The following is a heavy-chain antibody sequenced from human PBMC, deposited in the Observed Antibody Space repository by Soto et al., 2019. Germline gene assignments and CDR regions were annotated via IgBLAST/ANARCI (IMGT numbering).Heavy chain of an antibody. CDR3: ASGRDAYKTGY. CDR2: IYHTGSA. D-gene: IGHD1-1*01. Sequence: QVQLQGSGPGLVKPSETLSLACTVAGDSVSSYNSYWSWIRQPPGKGLEWIGYIYHTGSAYYNPSLESRLTISMDTYKNQFSLKMNSVTAADTAVYYCASGRDAYKTGYWGQGTLVTVSS. V-gene: IGHV4-61*01. CDR1: GDSVSSYNSY. J-gene: IGHJ4*02.